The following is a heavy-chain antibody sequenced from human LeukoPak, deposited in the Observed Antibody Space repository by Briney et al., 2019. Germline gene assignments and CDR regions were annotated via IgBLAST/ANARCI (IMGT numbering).Heavy chain of an antibody. Sequence: QLGESLKISCAASGFTFSSHALSWVRQAPGKGLEWVSSLSGSGYNTYYADSVKGRFTISRDNSKNTVYLQMNSLRAEDTAVYYCAKDPYGTRYFDYWGQGTLVTVSS. CDR1: GFTFSSHA. J-gene: IGHJ4*02. D-gene: IGHD2-2*01. CDR2: LSGSGYNT. V-gene: IGHV3-23*01. CDR3: AKDPYGTRYFDY.